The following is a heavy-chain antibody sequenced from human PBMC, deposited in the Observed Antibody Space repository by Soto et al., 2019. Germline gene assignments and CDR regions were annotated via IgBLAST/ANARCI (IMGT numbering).Heavy chain of an antibody. CDR1: GGSISSSSYY. CDR2: IYYSGST. J-gene: IGHJ6*02. V-gene: IGHV4-39*01. D-gene: IGHD3-10*01. Sequence: SETLSLTCTVSGGSISSSSYYWGWIRQPPGKGLEWIGSIYYSGSTYYNPSLKSRVTISVDTSKNQFSLKLSSVTAADTAVYYCARGSGRGVIRSYYYYGMDVWGQGTTVTVSS. CDR3: ARGSGRGVIRSYYYYGMDV.